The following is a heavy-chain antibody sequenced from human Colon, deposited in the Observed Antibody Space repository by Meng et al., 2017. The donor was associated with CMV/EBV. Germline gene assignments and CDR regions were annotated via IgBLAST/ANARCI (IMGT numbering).Heavy chain of an antibody. D-gene: IGHD6-13*01. V-gene: IGHV4-34*01. CDR1: GGSFSGYY. J-gene: IGHJ4*02. CDR3: ASILFAAAAGGWGGY. Sequence: QVQLQQWGSGLLKPSGTLSLPCAVYGGSFSGYYWSWIRQPPGKGLEWIGEINHSGSTNYNPSLKSRVTISVDTSKNQFSLKLSSVTAADTAVYYCASILFAAAAGGWGGYWGQGTLVTVSS. CDR2: INHSGST.